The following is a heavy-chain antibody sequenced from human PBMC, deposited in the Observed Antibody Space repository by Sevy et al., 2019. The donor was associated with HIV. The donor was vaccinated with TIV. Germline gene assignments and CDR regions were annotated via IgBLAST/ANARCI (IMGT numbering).Heavy chain of an antibody. CDR3: ARAAGGNYWDY. D-gene: IGHD1-26*01. V-gene: IGHV3-23*01. CDR1: GFPLTTYA. J-gene: IGHJ4*02. CDR2: SGSGGGT. Sequence: GGSLRLSCAASGFPLTTYAMTWVRQAPGKGLEWVSVSGSGGGTYYADSVKGRFTFSRDNSKNTLYLEMNGLRADDTAVYYCARAAGGNYWDYWGQGTLVTVSS.